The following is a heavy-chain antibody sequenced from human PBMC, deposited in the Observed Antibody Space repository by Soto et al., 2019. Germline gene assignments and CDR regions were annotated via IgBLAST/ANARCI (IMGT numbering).Heavy chain of an antibody. J-gene: IGHJ6*02. V-gene: IGHV3-30*18. CDR2: ISYDGSNK. D-gene: IGHD2-15*01. Sequence: QVQLVESGGGVVQPGRSLRLSCAASGFTFSSYGMHWVRQAPGKGLEWVAVISYDGSNKYYADSVKGRFTISRDNSKNTLYLQMNSLRAEDTAVYYCAKDDYCSGGSCYRCYDYGMDVWRQGTTVTVSS. CDR1: GFTFSSYG. CDR3: AKDDYCSGGSCYRCYDYGMDV.